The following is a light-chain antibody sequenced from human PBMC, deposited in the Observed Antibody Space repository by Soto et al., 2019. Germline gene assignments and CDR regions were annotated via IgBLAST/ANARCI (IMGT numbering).Light chain of an antibody. CDR2: ELR. V-gene: IGLV2-14*01. CDR1: MRDVGAYNL. CDR3: SSYTSKSSLI. Sequence: QSALTQPASVSGSPGQSITISCAGTMRDVGAYNLVSWYQQHPGRAPQLIIYELRNRPSGISFRFSGSKSGNTASLTSSGLQAEDEADYYCSSYTSKSSLIVGGGTKLTVL. J-gene: IGLJ2*01.